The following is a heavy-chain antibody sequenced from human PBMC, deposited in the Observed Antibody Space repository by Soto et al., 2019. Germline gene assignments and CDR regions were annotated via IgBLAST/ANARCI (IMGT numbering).Heavy chain of an antibody. CDR2: IWVDGGNI. V-gene: IGHV3-33*01. Sequence: QVQLVESGGGAVQPGRSLRLSCVASGFSISNYGMHWVRQTPGRGLEWVAVIWVDGGNIAYRESVKGRFTVSRDNSKNMVYLQMDSLAVEDTAVYYCARDDIKRCSFVGSFDQWGQGTLVTVSS. CDR1: GFSISNYG. J-gene: IGHJ4*02. D-gene: IGHD3-10*02. CDR3: ARDDIKRCSFVGSFDQ.